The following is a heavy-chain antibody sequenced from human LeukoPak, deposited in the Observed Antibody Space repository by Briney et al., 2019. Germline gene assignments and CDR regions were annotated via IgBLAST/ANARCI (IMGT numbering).Heavy chain of an antibody. CDR1: GGSISSGGYS. J-gene: IGHJ5*02. Sequence: SETLSLTCAVSGGSISSGGYSWSWIRQPPGKGLEWIGYIYHSGSTYYNPSLKSRVTISVDRSKNQFSLKLSSVTAADTAVYYCARGQGAVAGTRWFDPWGQGTLVTVSS. CDR3: ARGQGAVAGTRWFDP. CDR2: IYHSGST. V-gene: IGHV4-30-2*01. D-gene: IGHD6-19*01.